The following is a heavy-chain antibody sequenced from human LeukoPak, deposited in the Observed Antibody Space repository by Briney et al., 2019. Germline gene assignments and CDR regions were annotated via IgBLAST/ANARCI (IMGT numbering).Heavy chain of an antibody. Sequence: GGSLRLSCAVSGFTFSNAWMDWVRQAPGRGLEWVGRIKSKTDGATTDYAAPVKGRFTISRDSSKNTVYLQMDSLRTEDTAVYYCAERDGVGLDHWGQGTLVTVSS. D-gene: IGHD3-10*01. J-gene: IGHJ4*02. CDR1: GFTFSNAW. CDR3: AERDGVGLDH. CDR2: IKSKTDGATT. V-gene: IGHV3-15*01.